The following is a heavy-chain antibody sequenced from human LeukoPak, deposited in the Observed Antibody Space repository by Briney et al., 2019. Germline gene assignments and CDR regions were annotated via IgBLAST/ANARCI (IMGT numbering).Heavy chain of an antibody. J-gene: IGHJ4*02. CDR3: VKDLYKGDSSSWYYFDY. Sequence: GGSLRLSCAASGFTFSTYAMTWFRQAPGKGLEWVSAVRGSGTATYYADSVKGRFTISRDNSKNTLYLQMSSLRAEDTAIYHCVKDLYKGDSSSWYYFDYWGQGTLVTVSS. CDR2: VRGSGTAT. D-gene: IGHD6-13*01. CDR1: GFTFSTYA. V-gene: IGHV3-23*01.